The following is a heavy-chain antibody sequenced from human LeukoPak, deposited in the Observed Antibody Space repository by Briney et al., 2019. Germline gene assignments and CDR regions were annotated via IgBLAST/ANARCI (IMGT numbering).Heavy chain of an antibody. D-gene: IGHD3-3*01. CDR1: GGSISSGSYY. V-gene: IGHV4-61*02. Sequence: SETLSLTCTVSGGSISSGSYYWSWIRQPAGKGLEWIGRIYTSGSTNYNPSLKSRVTISVDTSKNQFSLKLSSVTAADTAVYYCARESRFLEWSPWDYYYMDVWGKGTTVTVSS. J-gene: IGHJ6*03. CDR3: ARESRFLEWSPWDYYYMDV. CDR2: IYTSGST.